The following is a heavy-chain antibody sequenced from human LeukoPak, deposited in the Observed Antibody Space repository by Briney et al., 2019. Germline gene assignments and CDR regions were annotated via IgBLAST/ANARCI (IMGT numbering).Heavy chain of an antibody. CDR2: IYYSGST. Sequence: SETLSLTCTVSGGSISSYYWSWIRQPPGKGLEWIGYIYYSGSTNYNPSLKSRVTISVDTSKNQSSLKLSSVTAADTAVYYCARGGYYYYYYMDVWGKGTTVTVSS. V-gene: IGHV4-59*01. CDR1: GGSISSYY. J-gene: IGHJ6*03. D-gene: IGHD3-16*01. CDR3: ARGGYYYYYYMDV.